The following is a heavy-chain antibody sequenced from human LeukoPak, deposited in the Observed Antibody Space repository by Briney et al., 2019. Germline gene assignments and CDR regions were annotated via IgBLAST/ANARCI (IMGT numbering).Heavy chain of an antibody. D-gene: IGHD3-22*01. Sequence: ASVKVSCKASGGTFSSYAISWVRQAPGQGLEWMGGIIPIFGTANYAQKFQGRVTITADESTSTAYMELSSLRSEDTAVYYCARDPLNGYCYYPFDYWGQGTLVTVSS. CDR2: IIPIFGTA. CDR1: GGTFSSYA. CDR3: ARDPLNGYCYYPFDY. J-gene: IGHJ4*02. V-gene: IGHV1-69*13.